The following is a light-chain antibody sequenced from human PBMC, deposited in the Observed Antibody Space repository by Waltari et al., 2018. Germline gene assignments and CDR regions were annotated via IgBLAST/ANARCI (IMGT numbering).Light chain of an antibody. V-gene: IGKV4-1*01. CDR1: QTILHNPNNTYY. CDR2: RAS. J-gene: IGKJ1*01. CDR3: QQYDSPPWT. Sequence: DIVMTQSPDSLAVSLGERATINCKSSQTILHNPNNTYYLPWYQKKPGQPPKLLIYRASPRESGVPDRFSGGGSGTDFTLTISSLQAEDVAVYYCQQYDSPPWTFGQGTKVEI.